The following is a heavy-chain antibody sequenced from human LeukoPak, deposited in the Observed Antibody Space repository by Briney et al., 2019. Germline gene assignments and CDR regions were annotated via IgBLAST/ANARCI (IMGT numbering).Heavy chain of an antibody. J-gene: IGHJ4*02. CDR1: GGTFSSYA. Sequence: ASVKVSCKASGGTFSSYAISWVRQAPGQGLEWMGRIIPIFGTANYAQKFQGRVTITTDESTSTAYMELSSLRSEDTAVCYCARGEYYYDSSGYEFDYWGQGTLVTVSS. CDR2: IIPIFGTA. V-gene: IGHV1-69*05. CDR3: ARGEYYYDSSGYEFDY. D-gene: IGHD3-22*01.